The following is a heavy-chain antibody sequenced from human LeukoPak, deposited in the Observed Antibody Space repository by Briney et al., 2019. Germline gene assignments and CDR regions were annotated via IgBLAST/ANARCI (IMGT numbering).Heavy chain of an antibody. CDR1: GFTFSNYW. J-gene: IGHJ4*02. CDR3: AKDLHYGSADY. D-gene: IGHD3-10*01. CDR2: INPDGSTT. Sequence: GGSPRLSCAASGFTFSNYWMHWVRQDPGKGLVWVSFINPDGSTTNYADSVKGRFTISRDNAKNALYLQMNSLRAEDTAVYYCAKDLHYGSADYWGQGTLVTVSS. V-gene: IGHV3-74*01.